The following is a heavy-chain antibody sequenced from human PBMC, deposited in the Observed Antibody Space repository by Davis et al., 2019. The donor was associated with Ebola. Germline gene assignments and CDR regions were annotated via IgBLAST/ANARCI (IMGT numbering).Heavy chain of an antibody. CDR3: AREEWLVILFDY. V-gene: IGHV4-39*02. Sequence: SETLSLTCTVSGGSISSSSYYWGWIRQPPGKGLEWIGSIYYSGSTYYNPSLKSRVTISVDTSKNQFSLKLSSVTAADTAVYYCAREEWLVILFDYWGQGTLVTVSS. J-gene: IGHJ4*02. CDR2: IYYSGST. CDR1: GGSISSSSYY. D-gene: IGHD6-19*01.